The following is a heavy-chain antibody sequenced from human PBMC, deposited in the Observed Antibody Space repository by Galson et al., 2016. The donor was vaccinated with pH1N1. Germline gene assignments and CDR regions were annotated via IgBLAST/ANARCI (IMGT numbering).Heavy chain of an antibody. Sequence: SVKVSCKASGGSFRNNAFNWVRQAPGQGLEWMGGILPIFGIASYAQDFQGRVTITADESATTIYMDLRSLRPEDTAVYYCARDDELQNYDSSGYYSHLETWGQGTLVTVSS. V-gene: IGHV1-69*13. CDR2: ILPIFGIA. CDR1: GGSFRNNA. D-gene: IGHD3-22*01. CDR3: ARDDELQNYDSSGYYSHLET. J-gene: IGHJ4*02.